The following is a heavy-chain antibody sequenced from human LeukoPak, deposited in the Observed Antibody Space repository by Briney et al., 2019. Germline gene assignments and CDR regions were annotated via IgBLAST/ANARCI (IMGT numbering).Heavy chain of an antibody. V-gene: IGHV4-39*07. Sequence: SETLSLTCTVSAGSISITNYYWGWIRQPPGKGLEWIGNIYYDGSTNYNPSLKSRVTISVDTSKNQFSLKLSSVTAADTAVYYCARGIAPYWGQGTLVTVSS. D-gene: IGHD6-13*01. CDR2: IYYDGST. CDR1: AGSISITNYY. J-gene: IGHJ4*02. CDR3: ARGIAPY.